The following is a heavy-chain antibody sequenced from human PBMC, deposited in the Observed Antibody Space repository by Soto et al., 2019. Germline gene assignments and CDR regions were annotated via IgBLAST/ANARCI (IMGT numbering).Heavy chain of an antibody. V-gene: IGHV3-30*18. D-gene: IGHD3-22*01. Sequence: GGALRLSCAASGFTFSSYGMHWVRQAPGKGLEWVAVISYDGSNKYYADSVKGRFTISRDNSKNTLYLQMNSLRAEDTAVYYCAKGGYYYDSSGYYPIDYWGQGTLVTVSS. CDR3: AKGGYYYDSSGYYPIDY. CDR2: ISYDGSNK. CDR1: GFTFSSYG. J-gene: IGHJ4*02.